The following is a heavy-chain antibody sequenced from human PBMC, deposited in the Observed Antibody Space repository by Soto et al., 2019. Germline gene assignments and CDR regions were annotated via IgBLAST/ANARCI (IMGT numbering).Heavy chain of an antibody. V-gene: IGHV4-31*03. CDR1: GGSISSGGYY. Sequence: PSETLSLTCTVSGGSISSGGYYWSWIRQHPGKGLEWIGYIYYSGSTYYNPSLKSRVTISVDMSKNQFSLKLSSVTAADTAVYYCARDDGDYEGNWFDPWGQGTLVTVSS. CDR2: IYYSGST. D-gene: IGHD4-17*01. CDR3: ARDDGDYEGNWFDP. J-gene: IGHJ5*02.